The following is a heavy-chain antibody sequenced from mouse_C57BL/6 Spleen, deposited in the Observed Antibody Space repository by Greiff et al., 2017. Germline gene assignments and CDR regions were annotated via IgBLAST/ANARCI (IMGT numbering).Heavy chain of an antibody. Sequence: EVKLMESGGGLVKPGGSLKLSCAASGFTFSDYGMHWVRQAPEKGLEWVAYISSGSSTIYYADTVKGRFTISRDNAKNTLFLQMTSLRSEDTAMYYCARPGDGYDAMDYWGQGTSVTVSS. J-gene: IGHJ4*01. CDR2: ISSGSSTI. CDR3: ARPGDGYDAMDY. CDR1: GFTFSDYG. V-gene: IGHV5-17*01. D-gene: IGHD2-3*01.